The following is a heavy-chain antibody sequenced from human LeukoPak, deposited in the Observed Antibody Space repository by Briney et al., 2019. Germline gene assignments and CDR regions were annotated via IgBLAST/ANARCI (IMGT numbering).Heavy chain of an antibody. D-gene: IGHD3-3*01. Sequence: PSETLSLTCTVSGGSISSYYWSWIRQPAGKGLEWIGRIYTSGSTNYNPSLKSRVTMSVDTSKNQFSLKLSSVTAADTAVYYCARGPQLRFDSPPDYWGQGTLVTVSS. CDR2: IYTSGST. J-gene: IGHJ4*02. V-gene: IGHV4-4*07. CDR1: GGSISSYY. CDR3: ARGPQLRFDSPPDY.